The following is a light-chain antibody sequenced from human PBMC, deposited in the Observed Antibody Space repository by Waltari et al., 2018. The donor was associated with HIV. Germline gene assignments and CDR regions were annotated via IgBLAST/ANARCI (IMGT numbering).Light chain of an antibody. V-gene: IGLV2-14*01. CDR1: GSDVGGYNY. J-gene: IGLJ1*01. CDR2: EVS. Sequence: QSALTQPASVSGSPGQSLTISCTATGSDVGGYNYVSCYQHHPGKAPKLMIYEVSNRPSGVSNRFSGSKSGNTASLTISGLQAEDEADYYCSSYTSSSTYVFGTGTKVTVL. CDR3: SSYTSSSTYV.